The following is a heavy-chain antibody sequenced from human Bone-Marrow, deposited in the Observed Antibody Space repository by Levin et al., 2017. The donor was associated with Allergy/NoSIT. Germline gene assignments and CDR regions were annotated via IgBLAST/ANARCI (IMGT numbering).Heavy chain of an antibody. CDR2: INHSGST. CDR1: GGSFTGYF. CDR3: ARGGRWSFSYYFDY. V-gene: IGHV4-34*01. J-gene: IGHJ4*02. D-gene: IGHD3-10*01. Sequence: SETLSLTCAVDGGSFTGYFWTWIRQPQGKGLEWIGEINHSGSTKYNPSLTSRVTISVDTSKKEFSLNLSSVTAADTAVFYCARGGRWSFSYYFDYWGQGTRVTVSS.